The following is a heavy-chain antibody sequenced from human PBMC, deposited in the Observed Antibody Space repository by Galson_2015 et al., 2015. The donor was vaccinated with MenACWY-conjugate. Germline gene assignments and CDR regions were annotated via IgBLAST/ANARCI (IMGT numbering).Heavy chain of an antibody. CDR2: ISYSGST. V-gene: IGHV4-39*01. J-gene: IGHJ3*02. CDR3: ARRSARLTLGAFDI. D-gene: IGHD4-23*01. Sequence: VTLSLACPVSGGSISSSSYFWGWIRPPPGQGLEWIGTISYSGSTHHNPSLNNRVTASAATSKHQFSLNVNSVPAADTALYYCARRSARLTLGAFDIWGQGTMVTVSS. CDR1: GGSISSSSYF.